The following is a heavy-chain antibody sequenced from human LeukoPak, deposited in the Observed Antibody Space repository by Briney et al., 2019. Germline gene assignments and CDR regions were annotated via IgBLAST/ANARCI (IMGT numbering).Heavy chain of an antibody. Sequence: GGSLRLSCAASGFTFSSYGMHWVRQAPGKGLEWVAFIRYDGSNKYCADSVKGRFTISRDNSKNTLYLQMNSLRAEDTAVYYCAKDRRVYSAVYYFDYWGQGTLVTVSS. J-gene: IGHJ4*02. CDR2: IRYDGSNK. D-gene: IGHD2-8*01. V-gene: IGHV3-30*02. CDR1: GFTFSSYG. CDR3: AKDRRVYSAVYYFDY.